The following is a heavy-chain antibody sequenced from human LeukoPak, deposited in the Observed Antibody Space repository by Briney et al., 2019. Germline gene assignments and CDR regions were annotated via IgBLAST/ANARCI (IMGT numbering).Heavy chain of an antibody. V-gene: IGHV3-21*01. CDR3: AHTVTPRYFQF. J-gene: IGHJ1*01. CDR2: ISSSSSYI. CDR1: GFTFSNYS. D-gene: IGHD4-17*01. Sequence: GGSLLLSCAASGFTFSNYSMARVRQAPGKGLEWVSFISSSSSYIYYADSVKGRFTISRDNAKNSLYLQMNSLRTEDTALYYCAHTVTPRYFQFWGQGTLVTVSS.